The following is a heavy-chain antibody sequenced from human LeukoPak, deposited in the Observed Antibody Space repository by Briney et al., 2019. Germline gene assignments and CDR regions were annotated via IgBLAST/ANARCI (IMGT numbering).Heavy chain of an antibody. Sequence: SVKVSCKASGGTFSSYAISWVRQAPGQGLEWMGGIIPIFGTANYAQKFQGRVTITADESTSTAYMELSSLRSEDTAVYYCARAHSAYDILTGYYLDYWGQGTLVTVSS. V-gene: IGHV1-69*13. CDR2: IIPIFGTA. D-gene: IGHD3-9*01. J-gene: IGHJ4*02. CDR3: ARAHSAYDILTGYYLDY. CDR1: GGTFSSYA.